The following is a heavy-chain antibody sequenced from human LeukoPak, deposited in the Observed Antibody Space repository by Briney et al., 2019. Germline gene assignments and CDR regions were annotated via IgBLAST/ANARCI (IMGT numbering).Heavy chain of an antibody. J-gene: IGHJ4*02. D-gene: IGHD2-8*01. Sequence: PSETLSLTCTVSGGSISSDTYYWSWIRQHPGKGLEWIGYIYYSGSTYYNPSLKSRVSISVDTSKKQFSLRLSSVTAADTAVYYCARGGTNGVWSYYFDYWGQGTLVTVST. V-gene: IGHV4-31*03. CDR3: ARGGTNGVWSYYFDY. CDR1: GGSISSDTYY. CDR2: IYYSGST.